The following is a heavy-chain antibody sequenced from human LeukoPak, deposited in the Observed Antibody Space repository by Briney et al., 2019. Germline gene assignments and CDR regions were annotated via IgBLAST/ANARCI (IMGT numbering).Heavy chain of an antibody. J-gene: IGHJ3*02. CDR3: VHSGPNGKLDVYHI. CDR2: IYWNDEK. V-gene: IGHV2-5*01. CDR1: GFSLSMNGVG. D-gene: IGHD4/OR15-4a*01. Sequence: SGPTLVKPTQTLTLTCTFSGFSLSMNGVGVGWIRQPPGKALEWLALIYWNDEKRYISSLKSRLIITKDTSKKQVVLTMTNMSPVDTATYYCVHSGPNGKLDVYHIWGQGTMVTVSS.